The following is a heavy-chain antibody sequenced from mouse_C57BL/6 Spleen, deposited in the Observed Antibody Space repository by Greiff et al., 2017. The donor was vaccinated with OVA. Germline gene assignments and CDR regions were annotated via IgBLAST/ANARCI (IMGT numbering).Heavy chain of an antibody. CDR3: ERYNDDGALEG. Sequence: EVQLQQSGPELVKPGASVKIPCKASGYTFTDYNMDWVKQSHGKSLEWIGDINPNNGGTIYTPKFKGKATLTVDKSSSTAYMELRSLTSEDTADYYYERYNDDGALEGWGQGTLVTVSA. CDR2: INPNNGGT. CDR1: GYTFTDYN. V-gene: IGHV1-18*01. D-gene: IGHD2-4*01. J-gene: IGHJ3*01.